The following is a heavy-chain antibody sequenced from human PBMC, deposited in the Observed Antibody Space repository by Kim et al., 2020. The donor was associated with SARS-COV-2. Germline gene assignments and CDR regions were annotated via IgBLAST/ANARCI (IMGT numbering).Heavy chain of an antibody. D-gene: IGHD3-22*01. J-gene: IGHJ6*02. CDR2: IWYDGSNK. CDR3: ARDFRDYYDSSGYYSYHYCMDV. V-gene: IGHV3-33*01. Sequence: GGSLRLSCAASGFTFSSYGMHWVRQAPGKGLEWVAVIWYDGSNKYYADSVKGRFTISRDNSKNTLYLQMNSLRAEDTAVYYCARDFRDYYDSSGYYSYHYCMDVWGQGTTVTVSS. CDR1: GFTFSSYG.